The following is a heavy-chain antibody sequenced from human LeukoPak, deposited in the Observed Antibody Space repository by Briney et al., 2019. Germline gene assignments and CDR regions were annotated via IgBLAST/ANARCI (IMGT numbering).Heavy chain of an antibody. CDR3: AGVIIADFDY. D-gene: IGHD3-10*01. V-gene: IGHV3-30-3*01. J-gene: IGHJ4*02. Sequence: GGSLRLSCAASGFTFSSHTMHWIRQAPGKGPEWVAGISSDGTNTYYADSVKGRFTISRDNSKNTLNLQMNSLRAEDSALYYCAGVIIADFDYWGQGALVTVSS. CDR1: GFTFSSHT. CDR2: ISSDGTNT.